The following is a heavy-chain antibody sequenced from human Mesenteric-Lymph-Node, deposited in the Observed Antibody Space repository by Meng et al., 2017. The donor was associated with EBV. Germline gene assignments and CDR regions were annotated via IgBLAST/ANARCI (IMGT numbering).Heavy chain of an antibody. CDR2: INHSGST. CDR1: GGSFSGYY. V-gene: IGHV4-34*01. CDR3: ARSDYDKFDY. J-gene: IGHJ4*02. Sequence: QVQLQQWGAGLLKPSETLSLTCAVYGGSFSGYYWSWIRQPPGKGLEWIGEINHSGSTNYNPSLKSRVTISVDTSKNQFSLKLSSVTAADTAVYYCARSDYDKFDYWGQGTLVTVSS. D-gene: IGHD4-17*01.